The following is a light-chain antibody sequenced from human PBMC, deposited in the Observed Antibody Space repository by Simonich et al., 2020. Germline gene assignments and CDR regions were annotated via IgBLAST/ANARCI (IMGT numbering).Light chain of an antibody. CDR3: QQYGSSLMYT. V-gene: IGKV3-20*01. Sequence: EIVLTQSPGTLSLSPGERATLSCRASQSVSSSYIAWYQQKPGRAPRLLIYDASSRATGIPDRFSGSGSGTDFTLTISRLEPEDFAVYYCQQYGSSLMYTFGQGTKLEIK. CDR2: DAS. CDR1: QSVSSSY. J-gene: IGKJ2*01.